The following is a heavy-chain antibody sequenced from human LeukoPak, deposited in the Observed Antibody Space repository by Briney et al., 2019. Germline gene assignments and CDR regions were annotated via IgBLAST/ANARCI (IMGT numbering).Heavy chain of an antibody. V-gene: IGHV1-2*06. D-gene: IGHD3-9*01. CDR3: AGATGKDILTGRKLDN. CDR2: IDPNNGGT. CDR1: GYTFTGYY. Sequence: GASVTVSCKASGYTFTGYYIHWVRQAPGQGLDWMGRIDPNNGGTNYAQKFQGRVTMTRDMSMSTAYMELSRLRSDDTAVYYCAGATGKDILTGRKLDNWGQGTLVTVSS. J-gene: IGHJ4*02.